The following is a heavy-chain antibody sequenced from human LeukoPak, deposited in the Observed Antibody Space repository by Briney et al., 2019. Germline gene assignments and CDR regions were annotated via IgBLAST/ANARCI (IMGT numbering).Heavy chain of an antibody. J-gene: IGHJ4*02. CDR2: ISGSGGNT. Sequence: GGSLRLSCAASGFTFSTYAMHWVRQAPGKGLEWVSGISGSGGNTYYADSVKGRFTFSRDNSNNTLYLQMNSLRAEDTAVYYCAKLWVMITFGGVIDIEAPGSSGDYWGQGTLVTVSS. CDR1: GFTFSTYA. CDR3: AKLWVMITFGGVIDIEAPGSSGDY. D-gene: IGHD3-16*02. V-gene: IGHV3-23*01.